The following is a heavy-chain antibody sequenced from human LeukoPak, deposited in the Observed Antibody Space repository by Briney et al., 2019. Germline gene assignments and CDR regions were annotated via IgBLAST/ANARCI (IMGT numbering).Heavy chain of an antibody. D-gene: IGHD5-12*01. CDR2: INSNGRNT. CDR1: GFTFSSNW. J-gene: IGHJ4*02. V-gene: IGHV3-74*01. CDR3: TRGQTGYTDY. Sequence: AGGSLRLSCAVSGFTFSSNWTHWARKVPGKELVWISQINSNGRNTYYADFVKGRFTTSRDNAKNTLYLQLNSLRAEDTAVYYCTRGQTGYTDYWGRGTLVTVSS.